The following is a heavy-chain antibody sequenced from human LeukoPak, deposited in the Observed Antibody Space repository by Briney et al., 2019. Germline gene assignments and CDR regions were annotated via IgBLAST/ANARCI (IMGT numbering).Heavy chain of an antibody. CDR2: IYYTGST. Sequence: SETLSLTCIVSGDSVSNGNYYWSWLRQPPGKALEWIGYIYYTGSTYYNPSLEGRVTISVDTSRNHFSVKLNSVTAADTAVYYCARSQNYYGSGDYWSQGPLVTVSS. CDR1: GDSVSNGNYY. D-gene: IGHD3-10*01. V-gene: IGHV4-61*03. J-gene: IGHJ4*02. CDR3: ARSQNYYGSGDY.